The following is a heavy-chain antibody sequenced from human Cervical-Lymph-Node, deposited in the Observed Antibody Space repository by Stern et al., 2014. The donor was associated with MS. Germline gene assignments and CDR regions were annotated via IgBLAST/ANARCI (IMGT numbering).Heavy chain of an antibody. D-gene: IGHD6-19*01. CDR2: TYDREST. J-gene: IGHJ4*02. CDR3: ARSGVAVRDFDY. V-gene: IGHV4-34*01. Sequence: QVQLQQWGAGLLKPSETLSLTCAVSGGSLNGYYWSWIRQTPGTGLEWLGETYDRESTAYNPPLKSRLTMSLDTSTTPFSLKLASVTAADTAVYYCARSGVAVRDFDYWGQGTLVAVSS. CDR1: GGSLNGYY.